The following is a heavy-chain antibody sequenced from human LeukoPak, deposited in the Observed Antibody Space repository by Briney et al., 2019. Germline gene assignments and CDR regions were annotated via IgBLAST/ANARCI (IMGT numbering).Heavy chain of an antibody. CDR2: MNPNSGNT. Sequence: ASVKVSCKASGYTFTSYDINWVRQATGQGLEWMGWMNPNSGNTGYAEKFQGRVTITRNTSIGTAYMELSSLRSDDTAVYYCARSPPEWLVPNDYWGQGTLVTVSS. CDR3: ARSPPEWLVPNDY. CDR1: GYTFTSYD. D-gene: IGHD6-19*01. J-gene: IGHJ4*02. V-gene: IGHV1-8*03.